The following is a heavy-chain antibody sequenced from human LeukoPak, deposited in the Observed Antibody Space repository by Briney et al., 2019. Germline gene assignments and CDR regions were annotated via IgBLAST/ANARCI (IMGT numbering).Heavy chain of an antibody. CDR2: IYYSGST. V-gene: IGHV4-39*07. CDR3: AVDTGDIDY. J-gene: IGHJ4*02. CDR1: GGSISSSSYY. Sequence: MSSETLSLTCTVSGGSISSSSYYWGWIRQPPGKGLEWIGSIYYSGSTYYNPSLKSRVTISVDTSRNQFSLKLSSVTAADTAVYYCAVDTGDIDYWGQGTLVTVSS. D-gene: IGHD5-18*01.